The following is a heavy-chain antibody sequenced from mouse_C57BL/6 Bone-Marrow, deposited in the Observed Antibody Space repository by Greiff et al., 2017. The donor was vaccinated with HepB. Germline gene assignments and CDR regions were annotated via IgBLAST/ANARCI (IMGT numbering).Heavy chain of an antibody. CDR3: SEDSAFYFFAFIITSVVATGYFDF. Sequence: VQLQQSGPELARPWASVKISCQAFYTFSRRVHFAIRDTNYWMQWVKQRPGQGLEWIGACYPGNGDTSSNQKFKGKATLTAAKSSSTAYMQLSSLTSEDSAFYFFAFIITSVVATGYFDFWGTGTTVTVSS. V-gene: IGHV1-87*01. J-gene: IGHJ1*03. CDR2: GQGLEWIG. CDR1: YTFSRRVH. D-gene: IGHD1-1*01.